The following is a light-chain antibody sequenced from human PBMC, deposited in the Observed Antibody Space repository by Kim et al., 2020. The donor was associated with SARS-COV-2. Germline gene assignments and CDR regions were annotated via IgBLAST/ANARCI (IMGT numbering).Light chain of an antibody. CDR3: QVWDGHIL. CDR2: YDS. J-gene: IGLJ2*01. V-gene: IGLV3-21*04. CDR1: NIGSKS. Sequence: SSELTQPPSVSAAPGETARITCGGDNIGSKSVHWYQQRPGQAPVLVIYYDSDRPSGISDRFSGSNSGNTATLTINRVEAGDEADFYCQVWDGHILFGGGTQLTVL.